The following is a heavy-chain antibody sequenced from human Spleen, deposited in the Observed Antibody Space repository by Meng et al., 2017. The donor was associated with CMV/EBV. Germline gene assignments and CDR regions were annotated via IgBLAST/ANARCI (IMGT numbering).Heavy chain of an antibody. V-gene: IGHV4-61*01. CDR1: SVSSGCYY. CDR2: IYYIGST. Sequence: SVSSGCYYWSWFRQPPGKGLEWIWYIYYIGSTTSNPSLKSRVTISVDTSKNQFSLKLKSVTAADTAVYYCAKSDCTSSSCPGPVDPWGQGTLVTVSS. J-gene: IGHJ5*02. D-gene: IGHD2-15*01. CDR3: AKSDCTSSSCPGPVDP.